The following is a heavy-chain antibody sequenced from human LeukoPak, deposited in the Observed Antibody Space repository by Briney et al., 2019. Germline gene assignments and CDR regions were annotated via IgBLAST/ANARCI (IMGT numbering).Heavy chain of an antibody. D-gene: IGHD4-17*01. CDR1: GYSISSGYY. CDR3: ARSPDYGDYPLDF. V-gene: IGHV4-38-2*02. CDR2: IYHSGST. J-gene: IGHJ4*02. Sequence: SETLSLTCTVSGYSISSGYYWGWIRQPPGKGLEWIGSIYHSGSTYYNPSLKSRVTISLDTSKNQFSLKLTSVTAADTAVYYCARSPDYGDYPLDFWGQGTLVTVSS.